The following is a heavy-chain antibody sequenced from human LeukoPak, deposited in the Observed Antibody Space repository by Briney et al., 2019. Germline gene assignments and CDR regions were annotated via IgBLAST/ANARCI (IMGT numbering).Heavy chain of an antibody. Sequence: GGSLRLSCAASGFTFSSYGMSWVRQAPGKGLEWVSSISSSSSYIYYADSVKGRFTISRDNAKNSLYLQMNSLRAEDTAVYYCARDAYYYFWSGYYTSDRYYFDYWGQGTLVTVSS. V-gene: IGHV3-21*01. CDR1: GFTFSSYG. CDR2: ISSSSSYI. D-gene: IGHD3-3*01. CDR3: ARDAYYYFWSGYYTSDRYYFDY. J-gene: IGHJ4*02.